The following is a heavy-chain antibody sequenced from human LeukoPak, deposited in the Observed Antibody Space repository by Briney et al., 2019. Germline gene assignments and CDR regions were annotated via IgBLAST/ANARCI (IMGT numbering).Heavy chain of an antibody. D-gene: IGHD1-14*01. Sequence: PGGSLRLSCVVSGFTFSSYWMNWVRQAPGKGLEWVANIHEDGSDKYYVDSVKGRFTISRDNAKNSLYLQMNSLRAEDTALYYCARTLRLGTPSAFDIWGRGTMVTVSS. CDR2: IHEDGSDK. CDR3: ARTLRLGTPSAFDI. J-gene: IGHJ3*02. CDR1: GFTFSSYW. V-gene: IGHV3-7*05.